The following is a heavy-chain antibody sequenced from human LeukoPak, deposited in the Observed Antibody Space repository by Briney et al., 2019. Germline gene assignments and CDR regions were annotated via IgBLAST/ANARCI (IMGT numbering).Heavy chain of an antibody. Sequence: PGRSLRLSCAASGFTFSSYGMHWVRQAPGKGLEWVAVISYDGSNKYYADSVKGRFTISRDSSKNTLYLQMNSLRIEDTAVYYCAKGGRPGAIEPPPVWGQGTLVTVSS. CDR2: ISYDGSNK. J-gene: IGHJ4*02. D-gene: IGHD2-2*02. CDR3: AKGGRPGAIEPPPV. CDR1: GFTFSSYG. V-gene: IGHV3-30*18.